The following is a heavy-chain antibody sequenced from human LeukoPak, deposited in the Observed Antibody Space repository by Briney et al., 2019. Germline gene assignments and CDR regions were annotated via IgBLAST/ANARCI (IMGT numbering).Heavy chain of an antibody. CDR1: GGSISSHY. CDR2: IYYSGST. J-gene: IGHJ4*02. V-gene: IGHV4-59*11. D-gene: IGHD6-19*01. Sequence: PSETLSLTCTVSGGSISSHYWSWVRHSPGKGLEWGVYIYYSGSTNYNPSLKRQVTISVNTSKSQFSLKLSSVDASDTAQYLLSSIAVFGPPLAIWGQGTLVTVSS. CDR3: SSIAVFGPPLAI.